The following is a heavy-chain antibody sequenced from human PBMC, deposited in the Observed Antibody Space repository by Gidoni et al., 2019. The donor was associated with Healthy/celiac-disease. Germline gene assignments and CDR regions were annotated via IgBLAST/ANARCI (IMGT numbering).Heavy chain of an antibody. V-gene: IGHV3-66*02. J-gene: IGHJ4*02. Sequence: EVQLVESGGGLVQPGGSLRLSCAASGFPVSSNYMSWVRQAPGKGLEWVSVIYSGGSTYYADSVKGRFTISRDNSKNTLYLQMNSLRAEDTAVYYCANNDFWSGYYMVYWGQGTLVTVSS. D-gene: IGHD3-3*01. CDR2: IYSGGST. CDR1: GFPVSSNY. CDR3: ANNDFWSGYYMVY.